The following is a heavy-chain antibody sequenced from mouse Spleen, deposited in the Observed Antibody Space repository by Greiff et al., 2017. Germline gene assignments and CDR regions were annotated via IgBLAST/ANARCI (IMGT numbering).Heavy chain of an antibody. CDR3: ARSDDYAMDY. Sequence: EVQLVESGGGLVKPGGSLKLSCAASGFTFSSYAMSWVRQTPEKRLEWVATISSGGSYTYYPDSVKGRFTISRDNAKNTLYLQMSSLMSEDTAMYYCARSDDYAMDYWGQGTSVTVSS. CDR2: ISSGGSYT. CDR1: GFTFSSYA. V-gene: IGHV5-9-3*01. J-gene: IGHJ4*01. D-gene: IGHD2-3*01.